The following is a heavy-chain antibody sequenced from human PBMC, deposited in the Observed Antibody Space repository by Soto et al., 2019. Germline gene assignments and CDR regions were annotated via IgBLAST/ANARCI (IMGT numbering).Heavy chain of an antibody. CDR1: GASVSSGGW. Sequence: QVQLQESGPGLVEPSGTLSLTCTVSGASVSSGGWWTWLRQPPGKGLEWIGEIYHSGSTNYNPSLKSRVSMSLDNSKNQFSLRLNYVTAADTALYYCTTKPGGLNFGFQLWGQGTLVTVSS. V-gene: IGHV4-4*02. CDR3: TTKPGGLNFGFQL. CDR2: IYHSGST. J-gene: IGHJ4*02. D-gene: IGHD3-16*01.